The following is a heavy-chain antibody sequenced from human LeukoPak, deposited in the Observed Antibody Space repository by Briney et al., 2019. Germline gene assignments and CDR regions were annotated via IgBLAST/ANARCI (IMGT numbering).Heavy chain of an antibody. D-gene: IGHD2-21*02. V-gene: IGHV3-69-1*01. CDR1: GFTFSSYS. CDR2: ISNTNAI. Sequence: GGSLRLSCAASGFTFSSYSMNWVRQSPGKGLEWVSSISNTNAIFYADSVKSRFTISRDNARNSLYLQMYSLRVEDTAVYYCAREQTRGGDLDYWGQGARVTVSS. CDR3: AREQTRGGDLDY. J-gene: IGHJ4*02.